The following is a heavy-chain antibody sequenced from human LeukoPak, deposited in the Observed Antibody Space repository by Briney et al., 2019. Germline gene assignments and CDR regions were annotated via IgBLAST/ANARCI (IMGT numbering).Heavy chain of an antibody. CDR2: MNPNGGNT. V-gene: IGHV1-8*01. J-gene: IGHJ4*02. CDR3: ASSREYCSGGSCYYFDY. Sequence: ASVKVSCKASGYTFTSYDINWVRQATGQGLEWMGWMNPNGGNTGYAQKFQGRVTMTRNTSISTAYMELSSLRSEDTAVYYCASSREYCSGGSCYYFDYWGQGTLVTVSS. D-gene: IGHD2-15*01. CDR1: GYTFTSYD.